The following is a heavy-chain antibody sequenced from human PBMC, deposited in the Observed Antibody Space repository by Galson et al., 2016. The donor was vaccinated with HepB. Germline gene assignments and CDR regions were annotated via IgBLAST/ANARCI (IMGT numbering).Heavy chain of an antibody. V-gene: IGHV3-30*18. CDR1: GFTFSSYG. CDR3: AKGLLYCSGGSCYVLSKPLRIIYCYYTLDV. D-gene: IGHD2-15*01. CDR2: ISYDGSNK. J-gene: IGHJ6*02. Sequence: SLRLSCAASGFTFSSYGMHWVRQTPGKGLEWVAIISYDGSNKYYADSVKGRFIISRDNSKNTLTLQMNSLRDEDTAVYYCAKGLLYCSGGSCYVLSKPLRIIYCYYTLDVWGLGTTVTVSS.